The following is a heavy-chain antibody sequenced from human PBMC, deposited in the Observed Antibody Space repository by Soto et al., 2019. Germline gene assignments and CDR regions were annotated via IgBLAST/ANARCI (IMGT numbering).Heavy chain of an antibody. D-gene: IGHD2-21*01. V-gene: IGHV3-30*03. CDR1: GLPFSTFG. CDR3: ATSERQRISLYRVVISLMDV. Sequence: QVRLVESGGGVVQPGKSLRLSCVASGLPFSTFGMHWVRQAPGKGLEWAAGISYDGISKFYGESVKGPFTISRDNSKKALFLQMYRMSPEDTGVYFCATSERQRISLYRVVISLMDVWGRGSTVTV. J-gene: IGHJ6*02. CDR2: ISYDGISK.